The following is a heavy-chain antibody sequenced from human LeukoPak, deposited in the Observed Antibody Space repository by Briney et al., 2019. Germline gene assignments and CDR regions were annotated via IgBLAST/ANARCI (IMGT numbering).Heavy chain of an antibody. J-gene: IGHJ1*01. CDR1: GYTLTKLS. CDR2: FDPEDGET. D-gene: IGHD6-13*01. CDR3: ATKTGQQLVRAEYFQH. Sequence: GASVKVSCKVSGYTLTKLSMHWVRQAPGKGIEWMGGFDPEDGETIYAQKFQGRVTMTEDTSTDTAYMELSSLRSEDTAVYYCATKTGQQLVRAEYFQHWGQGTLVTVSS. V-gene: IGHV1-24*01.